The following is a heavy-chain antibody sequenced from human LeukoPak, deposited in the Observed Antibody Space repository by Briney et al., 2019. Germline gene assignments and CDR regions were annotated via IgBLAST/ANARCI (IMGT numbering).Heavy chain of an antibody. D-gene: IGHD3-22*01. CDR3: ASAHYYDSSGHGTDP. CDR2: IIPIFGTA. CDR1: GGTFSSYA. Sequence: SVKVSCKASGGTFSSYAISWVRQAPGQGLEWMGGIIPIFGTANYAQKFQGRVTITADEPTSTAYMELSSLRSEDTAVYYCASAHYYDSSGHGTDPWGQGTLVTVSS. V-gene: IGHV1-69*13. J-gene: IGHJ5*02.